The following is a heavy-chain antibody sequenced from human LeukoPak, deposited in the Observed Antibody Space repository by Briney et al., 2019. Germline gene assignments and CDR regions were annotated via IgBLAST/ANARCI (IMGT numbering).Heavy chain of an antibody. Sequence: GASVKVSCKVSGYTLTELSMHWVRQAPGKGLEWMGGFDPEDGETIYAQKFQGRVTMTEDTSTDTAYMELSSLRSEDTAVYYCATIRRRYPGYYDSSGYSDYFDYWGQGTLVTGSS. D-gene: IGHD3-22*01. CDR1: GYTLTELS. CDR2: FDPEDGET. J-gene: IGHJ4*02. V-gene: IGHV1-24*01. CDR3: ATIRRRYPGYYDSSGYSDYFDY.